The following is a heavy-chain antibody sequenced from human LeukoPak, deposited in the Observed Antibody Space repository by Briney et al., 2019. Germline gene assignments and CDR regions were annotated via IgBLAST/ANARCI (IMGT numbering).Heavy chain of an antibody. CDR1: GFTFGSHA. Sequence: GGSLRLSCEASGFTFGSHAMYWVRQAPGKGLEWVAGIFGSGGSPHYADPVKGRFTISRDNSRNTVYLQINSLRAEDTAVYYCGKTTVGYSSGQKPAWPVDYWGQGTLVTVSS. J-gene: IGHJ4*02. V-gene: IGHV3-23*01. CDR3: GKTTVGYSSGQKPAWPVDY. CDR2: IFGSGGSP. D-gene: IGHD5-18*01.